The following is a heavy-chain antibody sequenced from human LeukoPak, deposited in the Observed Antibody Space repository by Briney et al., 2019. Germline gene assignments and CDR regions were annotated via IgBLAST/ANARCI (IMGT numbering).Heavy chain of an antibody. CDR2: ISSASNTI. CDR1: GFTFSSYS. J-gene: IGHJ5*02. Sequence: GGSLRLTCAASGFTFSSYSMNWVRQAPGKGLEWISYISSASNTIYYADSVKGRFTISRDNAKNSLYLQMNSLRAEDTAMYYCARDGWFGDYNWFDPWGQGTLVTVFS. CDR3: ARDGWFGDYNWFDP. D-gene: IGHD3-10*01. V-gene: IGHV3-48*01.